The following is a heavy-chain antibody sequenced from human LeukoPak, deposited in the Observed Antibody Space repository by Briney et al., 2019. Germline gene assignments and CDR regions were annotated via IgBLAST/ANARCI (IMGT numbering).Heavy chain of an antibody. J-gene: IGHJ4*02. CDR1: GGSISSSFYY. V-gene: IGHV4-39*01. CDR2: IYHSGST. D-gene: IGHD5-18*01. CDR3: ARGDRGSYGVDY. Sequence: ETLSLTCTVSGGSISSSFYYWGWIRQPPGKGLEWIGSIYHSGSTYYNPSLKSRVTISVDTSRDQFSLNLSSVTAADTAVYYCARGDRGSYGVDYWGQGTLVTVS.